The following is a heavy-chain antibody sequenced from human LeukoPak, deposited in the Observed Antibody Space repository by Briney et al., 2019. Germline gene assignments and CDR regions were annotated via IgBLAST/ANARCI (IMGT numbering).Heavy chain of an antibody. CDR1: GGSVSSGGYY. CDR3: AREPLRAESRWFDP. Sequence: SETLSLTCTVSGGSVSSGGYYWSWIRQPPGKGLEWFGYIYYNGNTNYNPSLKSRVTISVDTSKNQFSLKLSSVTAADTAVYYCAREPLRAESRWFDPWGQGILVTVSS. V-gene: IGHV4-61*08. J-gene: IGHJ5*02. D-gene: IGHD1-26*01. CDR2: IYYNGNT.